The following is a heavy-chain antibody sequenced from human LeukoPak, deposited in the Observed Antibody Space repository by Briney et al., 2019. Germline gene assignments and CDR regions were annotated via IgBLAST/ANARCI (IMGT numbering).Heavy chain of an antibody. CDR3: ARADFWSAQSTNGMDV. Sequence: SETLSLTCTVSGGSISTYYWNWIRQPPGRGLEWIGYIYYSGSTNYNPSLKSRVTISVDTSKNQFSLKLSSVTAADTAVYYCARADFWSAQSTNGMDVWGQGTTVTVSS. CDR1: GGSISTYY. V-gene: IGHV4-59*01. J-gene: IGHJ6*02. CDR2: IYYSGST. D-gene: IGHD3-3*01.